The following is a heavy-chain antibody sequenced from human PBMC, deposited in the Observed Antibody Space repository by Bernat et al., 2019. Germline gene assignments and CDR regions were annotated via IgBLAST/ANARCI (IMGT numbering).Heavy chain of an antibody. CDR2: ISSSSSYI. D-gene: IGHD5-12*01. J-gene: IGHJ4*02. CDR3: ARDRSGWLRSGSAYYFDY. Sequence: EVQLVESGGGLVKPGGSLRLSCAASGFTFSSYSMNWVRQAPGKGLEWVSSISSSSSYIYYADSVKGRFTISRDNAKNSLYLQMNSLRAEDTAVYYCARDRSGWLRSGSAYYFDYWGQGTLVTVSS. CDR1: GFTFSSYS. V-gene: IGHV3-21*01.